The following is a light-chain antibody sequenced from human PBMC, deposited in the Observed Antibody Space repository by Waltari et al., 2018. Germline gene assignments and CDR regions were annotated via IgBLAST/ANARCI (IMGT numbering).Light chain of an antibody. CDR2: DAS. CDR3: LQRSSWPWT. Sequence: EIVLTQSPATLSLSPGERATISCRSSQSVSSYLAWYQQKVGQAPWLLIYDASNRATVIPARFSGSGSGTDFTFTISILEPEDFAVYYCLQRSSWPWTFGQGTKVEIK. J-gene: IGKJ1*01. V-gene: IGKV3-11*01. CDR1: QSVSSY.